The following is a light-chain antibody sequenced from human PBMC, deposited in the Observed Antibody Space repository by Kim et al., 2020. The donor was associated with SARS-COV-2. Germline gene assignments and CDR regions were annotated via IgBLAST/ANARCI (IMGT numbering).Light chain of an antibody. CDR1: NIGSKS. V-gene: IGLV3-21*04. Sequence: PGKTARITCGGNNIGSKSVHWYQQEPGQAPVLVIYYDSDRPSGIPERFSGSNSGNTATLTISRVEAGDEADYYCQVWDSNSDHNWVFGGGTQLTVL. CDR3: QVWDSNSDHNWV. CDR2: YDS. J-gene: IGLJ3*02.